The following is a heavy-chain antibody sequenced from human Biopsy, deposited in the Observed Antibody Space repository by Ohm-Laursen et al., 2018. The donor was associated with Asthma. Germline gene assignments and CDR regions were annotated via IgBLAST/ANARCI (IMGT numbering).Heavy chain of an antibody. CDR3: ARRITIFGVVQKDHGMDA. D-gene: IGHD3-3*01. CDR1: GGSMTPTSHY. J-gene: IGHJ6*02. Sequence: GTLSLTWTVSGGSMTPTSHYWDWIRQAPGKGLEWIGYISHGGKTSYNPSLKNRVTISRDTSKNQFSLRLTSVTAADTAVYFCARRITIFGVVQKDHGMDAWGQGTTVIVSS. V-gene: IGHV4-39*01. CDR2: ISHGGKT.